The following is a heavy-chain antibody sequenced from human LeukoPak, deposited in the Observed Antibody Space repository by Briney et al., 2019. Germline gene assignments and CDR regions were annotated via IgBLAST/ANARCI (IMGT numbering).Heavy chain of an antibody. J-gene: IGHJ4*02. D-gene: IGHD6-19*01. CDR2: INPSSGGT. Sequence: ASVKVSCKASGYTFTGYYMHWVRQAPGQGLEWMGWINPSSGGTNYAQKFQGRVTMTRDTSISTAYMELSRLRSDDTAVYYCARGRYSSGWEFDYWGQGTLVTVSS. V-gene: IGHV1-2*02. CDR1: GYTFTGYY. CDR3: ARGRYSSGWEFDY.